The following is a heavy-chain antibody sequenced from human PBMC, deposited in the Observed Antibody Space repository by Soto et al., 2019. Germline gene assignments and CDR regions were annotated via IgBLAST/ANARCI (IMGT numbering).Heavy chain of an antibody. CDR2: INTGNGKT. Sequence: ASLKVSCKASGYTFTSYTMHWVRQAPGESLEFMGWINTGNGKTKYSQKFQGRVTISRDTPASTGYMELSSLRSEDTAVYFCASSIAEACFDYWGQGTVVTSPQ. CDR1: GYTFTSYT. V-gene: IGHV1-3*04. CDR3: ASSIAEACFDY. D-gene: IGHD6-13*01. J-gene: IGHJ4*02.